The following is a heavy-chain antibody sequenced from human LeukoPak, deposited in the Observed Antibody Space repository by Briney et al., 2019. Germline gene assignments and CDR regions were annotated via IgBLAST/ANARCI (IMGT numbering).Heavy chain of an antibody. D-gene: IGHD2-2*01. Sequence: GGSLRLSCAASGSTFSSYAMSWVRQAPGKGLEWVSAISGSGGSTYYADSVKGRFTISRDNSKNTLYLQMNSLRAEDTAVYYCAKVLVPAAPNYYYGMDVWGQGTTVTVSS. CDR2: ISGSGGST. CDR1: GSTFSSYA. J-gene: IGHJ6*02. CDR3: AKVLVPAAPNYYYGMDV. V-gene: IGHV3-23*01.